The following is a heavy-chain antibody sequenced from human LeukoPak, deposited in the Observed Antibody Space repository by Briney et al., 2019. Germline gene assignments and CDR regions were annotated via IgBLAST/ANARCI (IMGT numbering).Heavy chain of an antibody. Sequence: SETLSLTCTVSGGSITSYYWSWIRQPAGKGLEWIGRICTSGSTNYNPSLKSRVTMPVDTSKNQFSLKLSSVTAADRAVYYVARESGGYDCYFDCWGEGTLVTASS. CDR1: GGSITSYY. V-gene: IGHV4-4*07. CDR2: ICTSGST. J-gene: IGHJ4*02. CDR3: ARESGGYDCYFDC. D-gene: IGHD5-12*01.